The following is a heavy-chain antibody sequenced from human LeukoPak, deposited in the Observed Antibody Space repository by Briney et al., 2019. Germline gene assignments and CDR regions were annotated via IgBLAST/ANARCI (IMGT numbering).Heavy chain of an antibody. J-gene: IGHJ6*03. CDR3: ARLDYLYYYYMDV. CDR2: INAGNGNT. D-gene: IGHD3/OR15-3a*01. V-gene: IGHV1-3*01. CDR1: GYTFTSYA. Sequence: GASVKVSCKASGYTFTSYAVHWVRQAPGQRLEWMGWINAGNGNTNYAQKLQGRVTMTTDTSTSTAYMELRSLRSDDTAVYYCARLDYLYYYYMDVWGKGTTVTISS.